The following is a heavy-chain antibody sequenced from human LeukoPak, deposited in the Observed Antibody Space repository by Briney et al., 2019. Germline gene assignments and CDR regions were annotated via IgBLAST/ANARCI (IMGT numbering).Heavy chain of an antibody. Sequence: SETLSLTCAVYGGSFSGYYWSWIRQPPGKGLEWTGEINHSGSTNYNPSLKSRVTISVDTSKNQFSLKLSSLTAADTAVYYCARGKFTIPKTYYFDFWGQGTLVTVSS. CDR1: GGSFSGYY. D-gene: IGHD3-9*01. V-gene: IGHV4-34*01. CDR2: INHSGST. CDR3: ARGKFTIPKTYYFDF. J-gene: IGHJ4*02.